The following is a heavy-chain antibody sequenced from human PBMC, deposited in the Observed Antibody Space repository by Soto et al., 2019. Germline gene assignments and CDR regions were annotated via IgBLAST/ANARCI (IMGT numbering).Heavy chain of an antibody. CDR1: GFTFSSYA. Sequence: EVQLLESGGGLVQPGGSLRLSCAASGFTFSSYAMSWVRQAPGKGLEWVSAISGSGGSTYYADSVKGRFTISRDNSKNTLYRKMNGRGAGDTAVYYCAKGLAPWFAPWGQGTLVTVSS. CDR3: AKGLAPWFAP. V-gene: IGHV3-23*01. J-gene: IGHJ5*02. CDR2: ISGSGGST.